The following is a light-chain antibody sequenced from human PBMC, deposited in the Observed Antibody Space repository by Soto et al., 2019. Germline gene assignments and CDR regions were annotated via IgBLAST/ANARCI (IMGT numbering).Light chain of an antibody. J-gene: IGKJ4*01. CDR2: GAS. V-gene: IGKV3-20*01. Sequence: EIVLTQSPGTVSLSPGERATLSCRASQSVSSSYLAWYQQKPGQAPRLLIYGASSRATGIPDRFSGSGSGTDFTLTISRLEPEDFAVYYCQQYGSFPLTFGGGTKVDIK. CDR3: QQYGSFPLT. CDR1: QSVSSSY.